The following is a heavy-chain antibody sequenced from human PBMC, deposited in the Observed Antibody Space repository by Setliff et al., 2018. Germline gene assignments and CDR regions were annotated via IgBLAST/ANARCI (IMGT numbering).Heavy chain of an antibody. CDR2: IYYSGST. V-gene: IGHV4-59*11. J-gene: IGHJ3*02. CDR1: GVSISSHY. CDR3: ARDGYYDSSGYYHPDAFDI. D-gene: IGHD3-22*01. Sequence: SETLSLTCTVSGVSISSHYWSWIRQPPGKGLEWIAYIYYSGSTNYNPSLKSRVTISLDTSKNQFSLKLSSVTAADTAVYYCARDGYYDSSGYYHPDAFDIWGQGTMVTVSS.